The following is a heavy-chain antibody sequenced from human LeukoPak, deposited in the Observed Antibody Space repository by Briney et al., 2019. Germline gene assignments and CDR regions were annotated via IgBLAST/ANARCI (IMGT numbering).Heavy chain of an antibody. D-gene: IGHD6-19*01. CDR3: ARVKYSSGWYPY. V-gene: IGHV1-2*02. Sequence: GASVKVSCKASGYNFTGYYMHWVRQAPGQGLEWMGWINPNSGGTNYAQKFQGRVTMTRDTSISTAYMELSRLRSDDTAVYYCARVKYSSGWYPYWGQGTLVTVSS. J-gene: IGHJ4*02. CDR1: GYNFTGYY. CDR2: INPNSGGT.